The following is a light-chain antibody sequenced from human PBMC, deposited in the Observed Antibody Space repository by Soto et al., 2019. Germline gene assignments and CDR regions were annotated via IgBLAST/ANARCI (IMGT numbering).Light chain of an antibody. J-gene: IGKJ2*01. Sequence: DIQMTQSPSTLSASVGDRVTITCRASENINYWLAWYQLKPGKAPKLLIQMASYLQSGVPSRFSGSGSGTDFTLTIRGLQPEDFATYYCQQYHIYSTFGQGTKLEIK. V-gene: IGKV1-5*03. CDR3: QQYHIYST. CDR1: ENINYW. CDR2: MAS.